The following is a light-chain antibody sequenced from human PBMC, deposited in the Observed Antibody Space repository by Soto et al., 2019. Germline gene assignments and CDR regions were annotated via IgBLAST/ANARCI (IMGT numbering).Light chain of an antibody. CDR3: SSYAGSNIYV. V-gene: IGLV2-8*01. CDR1: SSDVGGYNY. CDR2: EVS. J-gene: IGLJ1*01. Sequence: QSALTQPPSASGSPGQSVTISCTGTSSDVGGYNYVSWYQQHPGKAPKLMIYEVSKRPSGVPDRFSGSESGNTASLTVSGLQAEDEADYYCSSYAGSNIYVFGTGTKVTVL.